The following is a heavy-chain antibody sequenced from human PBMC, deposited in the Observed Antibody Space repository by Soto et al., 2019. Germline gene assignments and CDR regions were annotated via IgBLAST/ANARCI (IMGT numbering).Heavy chain of an antibody. CDR1: GGSISSGDYY. Sequence: LSLTCTVSGGSISSGDYYWSWIRQPPGKGLGWIGYIYYSGSTYYNPSLKSRVTISVDTSKNQFSLKLSSVTAADTAVYYCARVVIYYGSGSYYEENWFDPWGQGTLVTVSS. CDR2: IYYSGST. V-gene: IGHV4-30-4*01. D-gene: IGHD3-10*01. CDR3: ARVVIYYGSGSYYEENWFDP. J-gene: IGHJ5*02.